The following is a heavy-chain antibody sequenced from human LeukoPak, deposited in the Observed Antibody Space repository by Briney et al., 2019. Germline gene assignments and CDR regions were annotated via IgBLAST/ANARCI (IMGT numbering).Heavy chain of an antibody. V-gene: IGHV3-23*01. CDR3: ARGTVVVAATLIDY. Sequence: GGSLRLSCAASGFTFSSYGMNWVRQAPGKGLEWVSAISGSGSSTYYADSVKGRFTISRDNSKSTLFLQMNSLRAEDTAVYYCARGTVVVAATLIDYWGQGTLVTVSS. J-gene: IGHJ4*02. CDR1: GFTFSSYG. CDR2: ISGSGSST. D-gene: IGHD2-15*01.